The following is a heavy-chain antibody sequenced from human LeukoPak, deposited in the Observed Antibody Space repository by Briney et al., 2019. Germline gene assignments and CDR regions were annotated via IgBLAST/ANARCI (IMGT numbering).Heavy chain of an antibody. CDR3: AREGSWDCSSTSCYPGAFDY. J-gene: IGHJ4*02. CDR1: GGSISSYY. D-gene: IGHD2-2*01. V-gene: IGHV4-59*01. Sequence: PSETLSLTCTVSGGSISSYYWSWIRQPPGKGLEWIGYIYYSGSTNYNPSLKSRVTISVDTSKNQFSLKLSSVTAADTAVYYCAREGSWDCSSTSCYPGAFDYWGQGTLVTVSS. CDR2: IYYSGST.